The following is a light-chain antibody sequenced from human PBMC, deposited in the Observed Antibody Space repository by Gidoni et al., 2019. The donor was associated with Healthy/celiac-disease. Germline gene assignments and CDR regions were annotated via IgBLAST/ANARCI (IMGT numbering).Light chain of an antibody. J-gene: IGLJ2*01. Sequence: QSPLTQPASVSASPGQSITLSCTGTSSDVGSYNLVSWYQQHPGKAPKLMIYEVSKRPSWVSNRFSGSKSGNTASLTISGLQAEDEADYYCCSYAGSSTHVVFGGGTKLTVL. CDR3: CSYAGSSTHVV. CDR1: SSDVGSYNL. CDR2: EVS. V-gene: IGLV2-23*02.